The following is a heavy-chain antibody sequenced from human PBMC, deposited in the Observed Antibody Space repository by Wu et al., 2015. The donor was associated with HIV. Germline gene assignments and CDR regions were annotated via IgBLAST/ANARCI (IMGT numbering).Heavy chain of an antibody. CDR1: GYTFTSYY. CDR3: ARGRGSGSYALKY. V-gene: IGHV1-69*18. J-gene: IGHJ4*02. Sequence: QVHLEQSGTEVKEPGTSVTLSCKTSGYTFTSYYIHWVRQAPGQGLEWMGRIIPMFGAPYYAQNFQGRITITADESTTTVYMEMRSLKSEDTAVYYCARGRGSGSYALKYWGQGTLVTVSS. CDR2: IIPMFGAP. D-gene: IGHD3-10*01.